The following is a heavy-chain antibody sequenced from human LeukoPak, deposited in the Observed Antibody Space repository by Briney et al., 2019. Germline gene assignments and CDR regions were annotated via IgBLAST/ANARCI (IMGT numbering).Heavy chain of an antibody. J-gene: IGHJ3*02. V-gene: IGHV1-2*06. D-gene: IGHD2-2*01. CDR2: INPNSGGT. CDR1: GYTFTGYY. Sequence: ASVKVSCKASGYTFTGYYMHWVRQAPGQGLEWMGRINPNSGGTNYAQKFQGRVTMTRDTSISTAYMELSRLRSDDTAVYYCARAGAVRRGYCSSTSCQKKGWAFDIWGQGTMVTVSS. CDR3: ARAGAVRRGYCSSTSCQKKGWAFDI.